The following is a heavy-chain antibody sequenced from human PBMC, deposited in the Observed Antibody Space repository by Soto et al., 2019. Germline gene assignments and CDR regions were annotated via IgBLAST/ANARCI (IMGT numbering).Heavy chain of an antibody. CDR1: GGSISSTTYY. Sequence: SETLSLTCAVSGGSISSTTYYWGWIRQPPGKGLEWIGTISYRGATYYNPSLKSRVTISVDTSNNQLFLKLTSVTAADTAVYYCATDLYYYETTGFYFFLPLDYWGQGALVT. V-gene: IGHV4-39*01. D-gene: IGHD3-22*01. CDR2: ISYRGAT. J-gene: IGHJ4*02. CDR3: ATDLYYYETTGFYFFLPLDY.